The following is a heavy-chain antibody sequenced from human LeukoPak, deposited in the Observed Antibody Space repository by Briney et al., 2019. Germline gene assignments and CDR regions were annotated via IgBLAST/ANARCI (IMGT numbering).Heavy chain of an antibody. Sequence: GGSLRLSCAASGFSFDDYGMSWVRQAPGKGLEWVSGTNWDGGSAAYADSVKGRFTISRDNAKNSLYLQMNSLRTEDTAFYYCARDRLAATGLFDYWGQGTLVTVSS. J-gene: IGHJ4*02. CDR3: ARDRLAATGLFDY. D-gene: IGHD6-13*01. V-gene: IGHV3-20*04. CDR1: GFSFDDYG. CDR2: TNWDGGSA.